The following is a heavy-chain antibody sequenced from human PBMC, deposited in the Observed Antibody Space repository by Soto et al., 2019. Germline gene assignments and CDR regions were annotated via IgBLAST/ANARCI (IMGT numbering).Heavy chain of an antibody. J-gene: IGHJ4*02. Sequence: SVKVSCKASGGTFSSYAISGVRQAPGQGLEWMGGIIPIFGTANYAQKFQGRVTITADESTSTAYMELSSLRSEDTAVYYCARGKRIAAAAYYFDYWGQGTLVTVSS. D-gene: IGHD6-13*01. CDR1: GGTFSSYA. CDR3: ARGKRIAAAAYYFDY. CDR2: IIPIFGTA. V-gene: IGHV1-69*13.